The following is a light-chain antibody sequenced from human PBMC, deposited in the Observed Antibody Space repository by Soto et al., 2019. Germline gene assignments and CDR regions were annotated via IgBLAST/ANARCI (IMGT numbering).Light chain of an antibody. J-gene: IGLJ3*02. CDR3: SSYTSSDTWV. V-gene: IGLV2-14*01. Sequence: QSALTQPASVSGSPGQSITISCIGTSSDVGGHNYVSWYQQYPGKAPKLIISEVSDRPSGISSRFSGSTSGNTASLTISWLQAEDEADYFCSSYTSSDTWVFGGGTQLTVL. CDR1: SSDVGGHNY. CDR2: EVS.